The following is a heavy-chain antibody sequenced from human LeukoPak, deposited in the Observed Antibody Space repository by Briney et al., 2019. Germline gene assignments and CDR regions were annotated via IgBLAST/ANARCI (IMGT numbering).Heavy chain of an antibody. CDR3: ASSPRSYYYGMDV. V-gene: IGHV1-2*02. CDR1: GYTLTELS. CDR2: INPNSGGT. J-gene: IGHJ6*02. Sequence: ASVKVSCKVSGYTLTELSMHWVRQAPGQGLEWMGWINPNSGGTNYAQKFQGRVTMTRDTSISTAYMELSRLRSDDTAVYYCASSPRSYYYGMDVWGQGTTVTVSS.